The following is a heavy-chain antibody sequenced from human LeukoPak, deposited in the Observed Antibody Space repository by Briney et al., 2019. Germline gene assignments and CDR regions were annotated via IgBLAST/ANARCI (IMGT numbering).Heavy chain of an antibody. J-gene: IGHJ6*04. CDR2: IYHSGST. Sequence: SETLALTCAVSGGFIRSGCYSWTWIRQPPGKGLERIGYIYHSGSTYYNPSLKSRVTISVGRSKNQFSLKLSSVTAADTAVYYCASRKVDYYYGMDVWGKGTTVTVSS. D-gene: IGHD2-15*01. CDR3: ASRKVDYYYGMDV. CDR1: GGFIRSGCYS. V-gene: IGHV4-30-2*01.